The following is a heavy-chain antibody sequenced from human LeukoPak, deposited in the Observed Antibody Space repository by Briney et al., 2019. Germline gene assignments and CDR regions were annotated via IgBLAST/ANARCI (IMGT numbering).Heavy chain of an antibody. CDR1: GFTFSSYA. J-gene: IGHJ4*02. V-gene: IGHV3-30*04. CDR3: ARDPMITFGGVIVISYFDY. D-gene: IGHD3-16*02. Sequence: PGRSLRLSCAASGFTFSSYAMHWVRQAPGKGLEWVAVISYDGSNKYYADSVKGRFTISRDNSKNTLYLQMNSLRAEHTAVYYCARDPMITFGGVIVISYFDYWGQGTLVTVSS. CDR2: ISYDGSNK.